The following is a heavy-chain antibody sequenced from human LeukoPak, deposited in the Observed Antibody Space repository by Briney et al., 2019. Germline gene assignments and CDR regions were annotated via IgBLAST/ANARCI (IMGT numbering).Heavy chain of an antibody. D-gene: IGHD3-16*01. Sequence: PGGSLRLSCAASGFRFSDFTMTWVRQAPGKGPEWVSAIGGRGGSTYYADSLGGRFTISRDNSKDMLYLQMNSLKVEDTATYYCGEEGGAWGQGTKVTVS. J-gene: IGHJ5*02. V-gene: IGHV3-23*01. CDR2: IGGRGGST. CDR1: GFRFSDFT. CDR3: GEEGGA.